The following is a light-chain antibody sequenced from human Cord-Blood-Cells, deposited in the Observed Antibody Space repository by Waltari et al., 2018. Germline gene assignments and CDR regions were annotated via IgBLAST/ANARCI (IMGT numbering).Light chain of an antibody. Sequence: QSALTHPAPVSGSPGPSITISCTGTSSDVGGYNHVSWYQQHPGKAPKLMIYDVSKRPSGVSNRFSGSKSGNTASLTISGLQAEDEADYYCSSYTSSSTVVFGGGTKLTVL. CDR1: SSDVGGYNH. CDR3: SSYTSSSTVV. J-gene: IGLJ2*01. CDR2: DVS. V-gene: IGLV2-14*01.